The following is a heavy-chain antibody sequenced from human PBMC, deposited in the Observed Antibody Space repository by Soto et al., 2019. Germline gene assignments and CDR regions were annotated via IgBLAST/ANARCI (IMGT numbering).Heavy chain of an antibody. CDR2: ISNSGDT. D-gene: IGHD3-10*01. CDR1: GFTFSCYA. Sequence: VQLLESGGALVQPGGSLRLSCAASGFTFSCYAIYWVRQAPGKGLEWVSTISNSGDTYYADSVEGRFTISRDNSKDTLYLQMNSLRAEDTAVYYCTNPKYRGVVVNVWGQGTTVTVSS. V-gene: IGHV3-23*01. CDR3: TNPKYRGVVVNV. J-gene: IGHJ6*02.